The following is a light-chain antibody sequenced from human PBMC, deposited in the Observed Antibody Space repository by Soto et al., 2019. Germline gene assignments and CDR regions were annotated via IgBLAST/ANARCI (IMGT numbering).Light chain of an antibody. J-gene: IGKJ2*01. CDR3: QQSYITPYT. CDR1: QRISVH. Sequence: DIQMTQSPSSLSASVGDTVTITSRASQRISVHLNWYQQKPGKVPKLLIYAASNLQSGVPSSFSGSGSETDFALTISSLQPEDFATYYCQQSYITPYTFGQGTKLQI. CDR2: AAS. V-gene: IGKV1-39*01.